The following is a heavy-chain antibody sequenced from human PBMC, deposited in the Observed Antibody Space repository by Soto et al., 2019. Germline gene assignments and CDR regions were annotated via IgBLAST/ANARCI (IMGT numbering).Heavy chain of an antibody. Sequence: AGTLRLSCAASGFGFRHYWMNGVRQAPGKWLVLVSRLSPDWRTTTYADSVEGRCTISRDNAKSSLDLQMNSLTVEDGAVYDCADSWLPSSYWGPGPLVSVCS. D-gene: IGHD3-10*01. V-gene: IGHV3-74*01. J-gene: IGHJ4*02. CDR2: LSPDWRTT. CDR3: ADSWLPSSY. CDR1: GFGFRHYW.